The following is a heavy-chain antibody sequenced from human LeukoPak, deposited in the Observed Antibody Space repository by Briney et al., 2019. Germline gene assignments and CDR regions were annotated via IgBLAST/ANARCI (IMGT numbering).Heavy chain of an antibody. V-gene: IGHV4-31*03. CDR2: IYYSGST. CDR3: ARDLVKDRRNWGNHGMDV. J-gene: IGHJ6*02. CDR1: GGSISSGGYY. Sequence: PSQTLSLTCTVSGGSISSGGYYWSWIRQHPGKGLGWIGYIYYSGSTYYNPSLKSRVTISVDTPKNQFSLKLSSVTAADTAVYYCARDLVKDRRNWGNHGMDVWGQGTTVTVS. D-gene: IGHD7-27*01.